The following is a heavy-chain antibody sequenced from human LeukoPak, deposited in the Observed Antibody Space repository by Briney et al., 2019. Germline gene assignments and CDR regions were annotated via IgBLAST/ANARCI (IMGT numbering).Heavy chain of an antibody. V-gene: IGHV5-51*01. J-gene: IGHJ4*02. Sequence: GESLKISCKVSGYTFANYWIGWVRQMPGKVLEWMGIIYPADSETRYSPSFQGQVTISVDKSISTAYLQWSRVKASDTAMYYCGRKISGSYYGLDYWGQGTLVTVSS. D-gene: IGHD1-26*01. CDR3: GRKISGSYYGLDY. CDR1: GYTFANYW. CDR2: IYPADSET.